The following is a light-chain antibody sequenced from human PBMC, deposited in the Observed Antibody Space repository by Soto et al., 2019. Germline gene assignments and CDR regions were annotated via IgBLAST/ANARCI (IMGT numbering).Light chain of an antibody. V-gene: IGKV3-20*01. J-gene: IGKJ2*01. CDR1: QIVSATY. CDR2: GAS. CDR3: QHYGSSPMYT. Sequence: EIVLTQSPGTLSLPPGGRATLSCRASQIVSATYLAWYQQRPGRAPRLLIYGASTKAPGIPDRFSGSGSGTDFTLTISRLQPEDFAVYYCQHYGSSPMYTFGLGTKVENK.